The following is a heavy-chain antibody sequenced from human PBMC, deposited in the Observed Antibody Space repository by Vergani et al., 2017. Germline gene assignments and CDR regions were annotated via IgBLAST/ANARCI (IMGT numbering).Heavy chain of an antibody. CDR2: IYPSDSYT. V-gene: IGHV5-10-1*01. D-gene: IGHD6-19*01. J-gene: IGHJ3*02. CDR1: GYSFTSYW. Sequence: EVQLVQSGAEVKTPGVSLRISCKVSGYSFTSYWISWVRQMPGQGLEWMWRIYPSDSYTNYSPSFQGHVTISADKSISTAYLQWSSLKASDTAMYYCARHPGLGSGWYSVDAFDIGGQGTMVTVSS. CDR3: ARHPGLGSGWYSVDAFDI.